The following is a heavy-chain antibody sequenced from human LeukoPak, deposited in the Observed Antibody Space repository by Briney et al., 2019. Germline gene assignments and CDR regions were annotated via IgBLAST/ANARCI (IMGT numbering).Heavy chain of an antibody. V-gene: IGHV1-18*01. Sequence: ASVKVSCKASGYTFTSYGISWVRQAPGQGLEWMGWVSAYNGSTNYAQKLQGRVTMTTDTSTSTAYMELRSLRSDDTAVYYCARDRRLQFLDYWGQGTLVTVSS. CDR1: GYTFTSYG. CDR3: ARDRRLQFLDY. D-gene: IGHD5-24*01. CDR2: VSAYNGST. J-gene: IGHJ4*02.